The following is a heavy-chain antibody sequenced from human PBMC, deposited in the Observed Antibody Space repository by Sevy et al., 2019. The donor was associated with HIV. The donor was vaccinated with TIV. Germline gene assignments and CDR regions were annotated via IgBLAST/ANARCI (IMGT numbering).Heavy chain of an antibody. V-gene: IGHV3-11*01. D-gene: IGHD6-13*01. J-gene: IGHJ5*02. CDR3: ASLAAACRDATASWDWFDP. CDR1: GFTFSDYY. CDR2: ISSSGSTI. Sequence: GGSLRLSCAASGFTFSDYYMSWIRQAPGKGLEWVSYISSSGSTIYYADSVKGRFTISRDNAKNSLYLQMNSLRAEDTAVYYCASLAAACRDATASWDWFDPRGQGTLVTVSS.